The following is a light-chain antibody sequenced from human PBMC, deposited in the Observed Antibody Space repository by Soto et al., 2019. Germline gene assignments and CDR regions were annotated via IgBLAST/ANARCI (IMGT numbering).Light chain of an antibody. CDR3: QQCHPYLT. Sequence: DIQMTQSPSSLSASIGDRVSFTCQASQDISKFLNWYQHKPGKAPKLLIYAASSLQSGVPSRLSGSGSGTEFTLTISSPQPDDIATYYCQQCHPYLTFGQGTKVDIK. CDR2: AAS. CDR1: QDISKF. V-gene: IGKV1-16*01. J-gene: IGKJ1*01.